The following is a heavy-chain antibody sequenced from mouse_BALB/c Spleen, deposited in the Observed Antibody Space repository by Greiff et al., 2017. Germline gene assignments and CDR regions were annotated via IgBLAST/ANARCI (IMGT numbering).Heavy chain of an antibody. V-gene: IGHV2-2*02. CDR3: ARYDYGSSLYAMDY. CDR1: GFSLTSYG. D-gene: IGHD1-1*01. CDR2: IWSGGST. Sequence: VKLVESGPGLVQPSQSLSITCTVSGFSLTSYGVHWVRQSPGKGLEWLGVIWSGGSTDYNAAFISRLSISKDNSKSQVFFKMNSLQANDTAIYYCARYDYGSSLYAMDYWGQGTSVTVSS. J-gene: IGHJ4*01.